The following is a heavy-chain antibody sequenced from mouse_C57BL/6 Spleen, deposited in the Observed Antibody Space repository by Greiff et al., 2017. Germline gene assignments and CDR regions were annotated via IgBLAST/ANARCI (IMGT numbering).Heavy chain of an antibody. Sequence: QVHVKQSGPELVKPGASVKISCKASGYAFSSSWMNWVKQRPGKGLEWIGRIYPGDGDTNYNGKFKGKATLTADKSSSTACMQLSSLTSEDSAVYYCARGDVSSYEWYFDVWGTGTTVTVSS. V-gene: IGHV1-82*01. J-gene: IGHJ1*03. CDR1: GYAFSSSW. CDR3: ARGDVSSYEWYFDV. CDR2: IYPGDGDT. D-gene: IGHD1-1*01.